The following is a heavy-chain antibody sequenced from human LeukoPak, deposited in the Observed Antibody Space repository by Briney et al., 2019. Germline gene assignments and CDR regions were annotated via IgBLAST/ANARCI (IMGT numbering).Heavy chain of an antibody. V-gene: IGHV3-74*03. CDR3: ARSSTTVTTKDWFDP. CDR1: GFTFCSYW. D-gene: IGHD4-17*01. J-gene: IGHJ5*02. Sequence: GGSLRLSCAASGFTFCSYWMHWVRQVPGKGLVWVARINTYGTSTTYGDSVEGRFTISRDNAKNTLYLEMNSLRDDDTAVYYCARSSTTVTTKDWFDPWGQGTQVTVSS. CDR2: INTYGTST.